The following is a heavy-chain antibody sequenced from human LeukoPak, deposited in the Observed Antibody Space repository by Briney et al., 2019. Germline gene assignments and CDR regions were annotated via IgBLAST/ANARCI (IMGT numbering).Heavy chain of an antibody. V-gene: IGHV4-39*01. CDR1: GGSISSSSYY. CDR3: ARHREPSQIDY. Sequence: PSETLSLTCTVSGGSISSSSYYWGWIRQPPGKGLEWIGSIYYSGSTYYNPSLKSRVTISVDTSKNQFSLKLSSVTAADTAVYYCARHREPSQIDYWGQGTLVTVSS. D-gene: IGHD1-26*01. J-gene: IGHJ4*02. CDR2: IYYSGST.